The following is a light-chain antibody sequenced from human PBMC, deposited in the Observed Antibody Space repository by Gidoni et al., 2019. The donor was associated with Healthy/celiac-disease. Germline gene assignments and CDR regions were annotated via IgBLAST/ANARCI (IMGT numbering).Light chain of an antibody. CDR3: QQSYSTPLT. CDR2: AAS. V-gene: IGKV1-39*01. J-gene: IGKJ4*01. CDR1: QSISSY. Sequence: DIQMTQSPSSLSASVGDRVTITCRASQSISSYLNWYQPKPGKAPKLLIYAASSLQSGVPSRFSGSGSGTDFTLTISSLQPEDFATYYYQQSYSTPLTFGGGTKVEIK.